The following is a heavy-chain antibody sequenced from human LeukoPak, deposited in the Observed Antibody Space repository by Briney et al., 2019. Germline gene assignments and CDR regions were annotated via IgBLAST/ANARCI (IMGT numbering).Heavy chain of an antibody. V-gene: IGHV3-21*01. CDR3: ARGPTRGFRNWFDP. CDR2: ISSTSSYI. J-gene: IGHJ5*02. D-gene: IGHD2/OR15-2a*01. CDR1: KFTFSNYN. Sequence: GGSLRLSCAASKFTFSNYNMNWVRQAPGKGLEWVSFISSTSSYIYYGDSVKGRFTISRDNAKNSLYLQMNSLRVEDTAVYFCARGPTRGFRNWFDPWGQGTLVTVSS.